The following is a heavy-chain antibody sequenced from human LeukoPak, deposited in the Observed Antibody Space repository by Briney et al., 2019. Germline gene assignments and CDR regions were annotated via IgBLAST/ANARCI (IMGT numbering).Heavy chain of an antibody. D-gene: IGHD5-24*01. V-gene: IGHV5-51*01. CDR1: GYSFTSYW. CDR2: IYPGDSDT. J-gene: IGHJ4*02. CDR3: ARSCRDGYRDFDY. Sequence: GESLKISCQGSGYSFTSYWIGWVRQMPGKGLEWMGIIYPGDSDTRYSPPFQGQVTISAHKSISTASLQWSRLKASDTAMYYCARSCRDGYRDFDYWGQGTLVTVSS.